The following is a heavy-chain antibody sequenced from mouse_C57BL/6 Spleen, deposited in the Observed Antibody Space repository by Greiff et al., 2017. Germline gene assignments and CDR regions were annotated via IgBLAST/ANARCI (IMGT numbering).Heavy chain of an antibody. J-gene: IGHJ3*01. D-gene: IGHD1-1*01. CDR1: GYTFTDYE. CDR2: IDPETGGT. CDR3: TRGYGSSYEFAY. V-gene: IGHV1-15*01. Sequence: ESGAELVRPGASVTPSCKASGYTFTDYEMHWVKQTPVHGLEWIGAIDPETGGTAYNQKFKGKAILTADKSSSTAYMELRSLTSEDSAVYYCTRGYGSSYEFAYWGQGTLVTVSA.